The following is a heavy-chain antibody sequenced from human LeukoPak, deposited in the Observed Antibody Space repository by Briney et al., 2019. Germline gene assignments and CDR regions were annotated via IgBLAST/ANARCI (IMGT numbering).Heavy chain of an antibody. Sequence: PGGSLRLSCAASGFTFSSYAMSWVRQAPGKGLEWVSAISGSGGSTYYADSVKGRFTISRDNSKNTLYLQMNSLRAEDTAVYYCARDSSIAVPEYYFDYWGQGTLVTVSS. J-gene: IGHJ4*02. CDR3: ARDSSIAVPEYYFDY. V-gene: IGHV3-23*01. CDR2: ISGSGGST. D-gene: IGHD6-19*01. CDR1: GFTFSSYA.